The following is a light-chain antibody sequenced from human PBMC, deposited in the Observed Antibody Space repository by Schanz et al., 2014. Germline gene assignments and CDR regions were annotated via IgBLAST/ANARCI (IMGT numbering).Light chain of an antibody. J-gene: IGLJ1*01. V-gene: IGLV2-11*01. Sequence: QSALTQPRSVSGSPGQSVTISCTGTSSDVGGYNYVSWYQQHPGKAPKLMIYDVTKRPSGVPDRFSGSKSGNTASLTISGLQAEDEADYYCSSYAGSYIGDVFGTGTKVTVL. CDR2: DVT. CDR1: SSDVGGYNY. CDR3: SSYAGSYIGDV.